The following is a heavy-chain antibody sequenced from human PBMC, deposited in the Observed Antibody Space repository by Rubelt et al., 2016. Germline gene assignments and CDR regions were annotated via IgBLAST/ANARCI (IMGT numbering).Heavy chain of an antibody. CDR3: AASLTYNNYPFDY. D-gene: IGHD4-11*01. V-gene: IGHV3-23*01. J-gene: IGHJ4*02. CDR2: ISAGGGTT. CDR1: GFTFSNYA. Sequence: EVQLLESGGGLVQPGGSLRLSCAASGFTFSNYAMSWVRQAPGKGLEWVSAISAGGGTTYHSDSVKGRFTISRDNSKNTLDLQMNSLRAEDTAVYYCAASLTYNNYPFDYWGQGTLVTVSS.